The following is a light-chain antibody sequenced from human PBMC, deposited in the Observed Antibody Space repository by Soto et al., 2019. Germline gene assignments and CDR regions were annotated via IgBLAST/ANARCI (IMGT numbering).Light chain of an antibody. CDR3: QSYDSTLSGVI. J-gene: IGLJ2*01. CDR2: GNT. V-gene: IGLV1-40*01. CDR1: SSNTGAGYY. Sequence: QSVLTQPPSVSGAPGQTITITCTGSSSNTGAGYYGHWYRQFPGTGPELLIYGNTNRPSGVADRFSGSKSGTSASLAITGLQAADEADYFCQSYDSTLSGVIFGGGTKLTVL.